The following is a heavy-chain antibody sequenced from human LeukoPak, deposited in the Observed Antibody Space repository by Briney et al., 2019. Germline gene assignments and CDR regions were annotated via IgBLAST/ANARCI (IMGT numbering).Heavy chain of an antibody. D-gene: IGHD1-26*01. CDR3: ASSVVGGLGLDY. Sequence: GGSLRLSFAASGFTFSDYDLHWVRQAPGKGLEWVAFIRYDGSNKYYADSVTGRFTISRDNSKNTLYLQMNSLRAEDTAVYYCASSVVGGLGLDYWSQGTLVTVSS. J-gene: IGHJ4*02. CDR1: GFTFSDYD. V-gene: IGHV3-30*02. CDR2: IRYDGSNK.